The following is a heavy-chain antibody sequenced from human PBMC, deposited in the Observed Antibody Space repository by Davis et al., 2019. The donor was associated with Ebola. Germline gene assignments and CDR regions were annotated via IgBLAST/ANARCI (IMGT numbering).Heavy chain of an antibody. CDR2: ISAYNGNT. J-gene: IGHJ4*02. CDR3: ARPMAGLLSFDY. V-gene: IGHV1-18*04. CDR1: GYTFTSYY. Sequence: ASVKVSCKASGYTFTSYYMHWVRQAPGQGLEWMGWISAYNGNTNYAQKLQGRVTMTTDTSTSTAYMELRSLRSDDTAVYYCARPMAGLLSFDYWGQGTLVTVSS. D-gene: IGHD2/OR15-2a*01.